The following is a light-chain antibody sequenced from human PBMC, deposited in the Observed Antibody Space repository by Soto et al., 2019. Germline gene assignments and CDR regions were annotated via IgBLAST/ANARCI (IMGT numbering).Light chain of an antibody. V-gene: IGKV1-39*01. CDR1: HSISSY. CDR3: QQTYTTPQT. CDR2: AAS. J-gene: IGKJ1*01. Sequence: DLQMTQSPSSLSASVGDRVTITCRSSHSISSYLNWYQQRPGKAPKLLISAASSLQSAVPLRFSGSGSGTDFTLTISSLQPEDSATYFCQQTYTTPQTFGQGTKVEI.